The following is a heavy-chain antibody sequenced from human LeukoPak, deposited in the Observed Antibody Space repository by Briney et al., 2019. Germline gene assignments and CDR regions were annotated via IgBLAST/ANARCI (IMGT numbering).Heavy chain of an antibody. CDR2: IYYSGST. J-gene: IGHJ4*02. Sequence: KTSETLSLTCSVSGGSISSHYWSWIRQPPGKGLEWIGYIYYSGSTNYNPSLKSRVTMSVDTSKNQFSLKLSSVTAADTAVYSCARYRYDSSGVALYYFDYWGQGTLVTVSS. D-gene: IGHD3-22*01. CDR3: ARYRYDSSGVALYYFDY. CDR1: GGSISSHY. V-gene: IGHV4-59*11.